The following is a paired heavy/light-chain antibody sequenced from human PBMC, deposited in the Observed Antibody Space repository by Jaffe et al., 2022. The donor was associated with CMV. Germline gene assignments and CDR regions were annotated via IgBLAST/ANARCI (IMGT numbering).Heavy chain of an antibody. CDR3: ARVQVGYSYGSVRQTHDDY. V-gene: IGHV1-69*01. D-gene: IGHD5-18*01. CDR1: GGTFSSYA. Sequence: QVQLVQSGAEVKKPGSSVKVSCKASGGTFSSYAISWVRQAPGQGLEWMGGIIPIFGTANYAQKFQGRVTITADESTSTAYMELSSLRSEDTAVYYCARVQVGYSYGSVRQTHDDYWGQGTLVTVSS. CDR2: IIPIFGTA. J-gene: IGHJ4*02.
Light chain of an antibody. Sequence: DIQMTQSPSSLSASVGDRVTITCRASQGISNYLAWYQQKPGKVPKLLIYAASTLQSGVPSRFSGSGSGTDFTLTISSLQPEDVATYYCQKYNSAPGFTFGPGTKVDIK. V-gene: IGKV1-27*01. CDR1: QGISNY. J-gene: IGKJ3*01. CDR2: AAS. CDR3: QKYNSAPGFT.